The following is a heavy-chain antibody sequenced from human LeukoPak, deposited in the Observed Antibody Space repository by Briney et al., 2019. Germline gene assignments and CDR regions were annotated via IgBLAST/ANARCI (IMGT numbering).Heavy chain of an antibody. D-gene: IGHD5-24*01. J-gene: IGHJ6*03. Sequence: PGGSLRLSCAASGLALRDYSMNQVPQAPGKGLEWISYITTTSRTIYYADSMEGRFTISRDNAKNSLYLQMNSLRAEDTAVYHCARDPASRDYYYHYYMDVWGKGTTVTVSS. CDR1: GLALRDYS. CDR2: ITTTSRTI. CDR3: ARDPASRDYYYHYYMDV. V-gene: IGHV3-48*04.